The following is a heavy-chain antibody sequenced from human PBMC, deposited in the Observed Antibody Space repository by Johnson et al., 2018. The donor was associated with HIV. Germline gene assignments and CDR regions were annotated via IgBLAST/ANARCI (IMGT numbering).Heavy chain of an antibody. V-gene: IGHV3-30*02. D-gene: IGHD3-3*01. CDR2: IQYDGSNK. CDR3: AKTNYNFWSGYAFDI. Sequence: VQVVESGGGVVQPGGSLRLSCAASGFTFSSYGMHWVRQAPGKGLEWVAFIQYDGSNKHYVDSVKGRFTISRDNSKNTLYLQMNRLRAEDTAVYYCAKTNYNFWSGYAFDIWGQGTMVIVSS. CDR1: GFTFSSYG. J-gene: IGHJ3*02.